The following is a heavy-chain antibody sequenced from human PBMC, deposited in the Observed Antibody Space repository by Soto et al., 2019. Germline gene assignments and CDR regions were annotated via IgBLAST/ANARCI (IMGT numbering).Heavy chain of an antibody. J-gene: IGHJ4*02. Sequence: ASVKVSCKASGYTFTSYDINWVRQATGQGLEWLGWMNPNSGNTGYAQKFQGRVTMTRNTSISTAYMELSSLRSEDTAVYYCAIATGFLGLLVDYWGQGTLVTVSS. V-gene: IGHV1-8*01. CDR3: AIATGFLGLLVDY. D-gene: IGHD3-22*01. CDR1: GYTFTSYD. CDR2: MNPNSGNT.